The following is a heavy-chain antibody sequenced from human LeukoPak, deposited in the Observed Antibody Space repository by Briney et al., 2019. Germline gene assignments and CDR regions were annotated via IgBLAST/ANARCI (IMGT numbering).Heavy chain of an antibody. CDR2: ISSASGSI. Sequence: GGSLRLSCAASGFTFSSYSMNWVRQAPGKGLEWVSYISSASGSIYYADSVKGRFTISRDNAKNSLFLQMNSLRAEDTAEYYCARLPAYCSSTSCYYDYWGQGTLVTVSS. CDR1: GFTFSSYS. V-gene: IGHV3-48*04. CDR3: ARLPAYCSSTSCYYDY. J-gene: IGHJ4*02. D-gene: IGHD2-2*01.